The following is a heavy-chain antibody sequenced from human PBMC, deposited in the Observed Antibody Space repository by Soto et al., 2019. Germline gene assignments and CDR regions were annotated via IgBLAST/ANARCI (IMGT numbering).Heavy chain of an antibody. CDR1: GFTFSSYG. J-gene: IGHJ6*02. D-gene: IGHD3-10*01. V-gene: IGHV3-30*18. CDR3: AKYGSGSYWYYYYYYGMDV. CDR2: ISYDGSNK. Sequence: GGSLRLSCAASGFTFSSYGMHWVRQAPGKGLEWVAVISYDGSNKYYADSVKGRFTISRDNSKNTLYLQMNSLRAEDTAVYYCAKYGSGSYWYYYYYYGMDVRGQGTTVTVSS.